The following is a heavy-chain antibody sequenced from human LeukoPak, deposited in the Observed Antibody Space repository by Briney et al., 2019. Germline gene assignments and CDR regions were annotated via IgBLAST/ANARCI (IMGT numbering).Heavy chain of an antibody. CDR3: ARGDYYYYGMDV. CDR2: IYYSGST. Sequence: SETLSLTCTVSGVSIDSTYYYWSWIRQPPGKGLEWIGYIYYSGSTNYNPSLKSRVTISVDTSKNQFSLKLSSVTAADTAVYYCARGDYYYYGMDVWGQGTTVTVSS. CDR1: GVSIDSTYYY. V-gene: IGHV4-61*01. J-gene: IGHJ6*02.